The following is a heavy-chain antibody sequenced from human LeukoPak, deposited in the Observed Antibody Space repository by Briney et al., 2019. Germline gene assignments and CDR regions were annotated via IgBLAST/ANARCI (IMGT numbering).Heavy chain of an antibody. J-gene: IGHJ4*02. D-gene: IGHD3-22*01. CDR3: ARVDRTMIADY. CDR1: GGTFSSYA. CDR2: INPSGGST. V-gene: IGHV1-46*01. Sequence: ASVKVSCKASGGTFSSYAISWVRQAPGQGLEWMGIINPSGGSTSYAQKFQGRVTMTRDTSTSTVYMELSSLRSEDTAVYYCARVDRTMIADYWGQGTLVTVSS.